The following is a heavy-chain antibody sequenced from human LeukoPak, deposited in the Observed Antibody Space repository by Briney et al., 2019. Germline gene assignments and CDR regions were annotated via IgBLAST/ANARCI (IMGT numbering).Heavy chain of an antibody. D-gene: IGHD3-22*01. CDR2: IYYSGST. V-gene: IGHV4-59*08. J-gene: IGHJ3*02. CDR1: GGSISSYY. CDR3: ARNPAYYYDSIKGAFDI. Sequence: PSETLSLTCTVSGGSISSYYWSWIRQPPGKGLEWIGYIYYSGSTNYNPSLKSRVTISVDTSKNQFSLKLSSVTAADTAVYYCARNPAYYYDSIKGAFDIWGQGTMVTVSS.